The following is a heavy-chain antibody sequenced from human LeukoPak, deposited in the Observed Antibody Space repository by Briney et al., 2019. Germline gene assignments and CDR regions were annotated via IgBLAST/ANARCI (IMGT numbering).Heavy chain of an antibody. V-gene: IGHV1-18*01. CDR3: ARIVVPAASNYYYGMDV. CDR2: ISAYNGNT. CDR1: GYTFTSYG. J-gene: IGHJ6*02. D-gene: IGHD2-2*01. Sequence: GASVKVSCKASGYTFTSYGISWVRQAPGQGLEWMGRISAYNGNTNYAQKLQGRVTMTTDTSTSIAYMELRSLRSDDTAVYYCARIVVPAASNYYYGMDVWGQGTTVTVSS.